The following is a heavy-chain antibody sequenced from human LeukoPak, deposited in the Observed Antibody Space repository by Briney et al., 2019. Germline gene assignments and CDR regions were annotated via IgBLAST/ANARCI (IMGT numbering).Heavy chain of an antibody. D-gene: IGHD3-22*01. CDR2: ISGSGGST. CDR3: AKLPYYYDSSGYYHDAFDI. CDR1: GFTFSSYA. J-gene: IGHJ3*02. Sequence: AGGSLRLSCAASGFTFSSYAMSWVRQAPGKGLEWVSAISGSGGSTYYADSVKGRFTISRDNSKNTLYLQMNSLRAEDTAVYYCAKLPYYYDSSGYYHDAFDIWGQGIMVTVSS. V-gene: IGHV3-23*01.